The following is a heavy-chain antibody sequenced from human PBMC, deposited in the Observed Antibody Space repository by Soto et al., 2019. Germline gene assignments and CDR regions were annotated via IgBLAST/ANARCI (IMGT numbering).Heavy chain of an antibody. V-gene: IGHV4-28*01. J-gene: IGHJ4*02. CDR2: IYYSGTT. CDR1: GYSISSSNW. Sequence: ETLSLTCAVSGYSISSSNWWGWIRQPPGKGLEWIGYIYYSGTTYYNPNLKSRVTMSVDTSKNQFSLKLTSVTAVDTAVYYCAGREIQGPIDYWGQGTLVTVSS. D-gene: IGHD1-26*01. CDR3: AGREIQGPIDY.